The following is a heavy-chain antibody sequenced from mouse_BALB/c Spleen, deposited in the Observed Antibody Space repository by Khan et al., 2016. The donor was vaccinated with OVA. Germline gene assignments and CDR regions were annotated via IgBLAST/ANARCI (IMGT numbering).Heavy chain of an antibody. Sequence: VQLKQSGPELMKPGASVNLSCKASGYTFKNYYMHWVKQSPEQGLEWIGWIDPYSGDTIYDQNFQGKATFTLDTSSSTAYLQLSSLTSEDTAVYCCTRDCYSPWFAYWGQGTLVTVSA. CDR2: IDPYSGDT. D-gene: IGHD2-3*01. J-gene: IGHJ3*01. CDR1: GYTFKNYY. CDR3: TRDCYSPWFAY. V-gene: IGHV14-1*02.